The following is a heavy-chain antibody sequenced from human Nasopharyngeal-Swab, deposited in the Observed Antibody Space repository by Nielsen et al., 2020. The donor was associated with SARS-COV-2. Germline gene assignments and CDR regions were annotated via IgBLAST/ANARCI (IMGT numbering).Heavy chain of an antibody. CDR3: AGEGDRWMAVAFNWFDP. CDR1: GFSFSDYS. D-gene: IGHD6-19*01. CDR2: ISTKRSTL. J-gene: IGHJ5*02. Sequence: GGSLRLSCVASGFSFSDYSMNWVRQAPGKGLELLSYISTKRSTLYYEDSVKGRSTVSRDNGNNSIILHMNNVRDDDTGVYYRAGEGDRWMAVAFNWFDPWGQGALVTVSS. V-gene: IGHV3-48*02.